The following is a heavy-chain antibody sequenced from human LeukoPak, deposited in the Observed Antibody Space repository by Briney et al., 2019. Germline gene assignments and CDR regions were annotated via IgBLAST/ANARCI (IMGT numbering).Heavy chain of an antibody. V-gene: IGHV1-46*01. CDR2: IYPRDGST. D-gene: IGHD3-22*01. CDR3: ARVPGYYDSSGYYRLYNWFDP. Sequence: ASVKVSCKASGYTFTSNYIHWVRQAPGQGLEWMGMIYPRDGSTSYAQKFQGRVTMTRDTSTSTAYMELSSLRSEDTAVYYCARVPGYYDSSGYYRLYNWFDPWGQGTLVTVSS. J-gene: IGHJ5*02. CDR1: GYTFTSNY.